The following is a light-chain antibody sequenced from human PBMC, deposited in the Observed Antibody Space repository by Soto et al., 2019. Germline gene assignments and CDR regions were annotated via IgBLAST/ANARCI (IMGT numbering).Light chain of an antibody. CDR1: QSVLYSSNNKNY. Sequence: DHVMTQSPDSLAVSLGERATINCKSSQSVLYSSNNKNYLAWYQQKPGQPPKLLIYWASTRESGVPDRFSGSGSGTEFTLTISSLQAEDVAVYYCQQYYSTPRTFGQGTKVEIK. CDR3: QQYYSTPRT. V-gene: IGKV4-1*01. J-gene: IGKJ1*01. CDR2: WAS.